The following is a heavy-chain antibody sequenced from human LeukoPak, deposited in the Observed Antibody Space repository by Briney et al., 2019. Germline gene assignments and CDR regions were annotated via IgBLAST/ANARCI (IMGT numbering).Heavy chain of an antibody. CDR1: GDSITSSSHH. D-gene: IGHD5-12*01. Sequence: PSENLSLTCTVSGDSITSSSHHWGWIRQSPGKGLEWIGSIYFGRTTYYNPSLSSRVALSVVTSKNQFSLQLTSVTAADTAVYYCVRHDGRGGATMGSLDSWGQGSLVTVSS. CDR3: VRHDGRGGATMGSLDS. CDR2: IYFGRTT. V-gene: IGHV4-39*01. J-gene: IGHJ4*02.